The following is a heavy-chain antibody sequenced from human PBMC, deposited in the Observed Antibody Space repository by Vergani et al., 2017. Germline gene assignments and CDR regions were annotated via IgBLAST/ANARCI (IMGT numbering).Heavy chain of an antibody. Sequence: EVQLVESGGGLVQPGRSLRLSCAASGFTFDDYAMHWVRQAPGKGLEWVPGISWNSGSIGYADSVKGRFTISRDNAKNSLYLQMNSLRAEDTALYYCAKDIGSSWDFLLDWGQGTLVTVSS. CDR3: AKDIGSSWDFLLD. J-gene: IGHJ4*02. CDR1: GFTFDDYA. V-gene: IGHV3-9*01. CDR2: ISWNSGSI. D-gene: IGHD6-13*01.